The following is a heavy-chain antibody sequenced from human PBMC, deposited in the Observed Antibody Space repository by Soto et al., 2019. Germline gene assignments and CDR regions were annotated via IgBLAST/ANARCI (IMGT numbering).Heavy chain of an antibody. CDR2: TYYRSKWYS. J-gene: IGHJ4*02. CDR1: GDSVSSNSAT. CDR3: ARAAYSGRYQGYFHY. V-gene: IGHV6-1*01. Sequence: SQTLSLTCAISGDSVSSNSATWNWIRQSPSRGLEWLGRTYYRSKWYSDYAVSVKSRITINPDTSKNQFSLQLNSVTPEDTAVYYCARAAYSGRYQGYFHYWGQGIRVTVSS. D-gene: IGHD1-26*01.